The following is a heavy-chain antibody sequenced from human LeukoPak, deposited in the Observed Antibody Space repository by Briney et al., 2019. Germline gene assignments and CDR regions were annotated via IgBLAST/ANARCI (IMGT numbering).Heavy chain of an antibody. D-gene: IGHD3-22*01. V-gene: IGHV3-33*01. J-gene: IGHJ5*02. CDR1: GFTFSSYG. CDR2: IWYDGSNK. CDR3: ARENDSSGYYYGGDSWFDP. Sequence: GGSLGLSCAASGFTFSSYGMPWVRQAPGKGLEWVAVIWYDGSNKYYADSVKGRFTISRDNSKNTLYLQMNSLRAEDTAVYYCARENDSSGYYYGGDSWFDPWGQGTLVTVSS.